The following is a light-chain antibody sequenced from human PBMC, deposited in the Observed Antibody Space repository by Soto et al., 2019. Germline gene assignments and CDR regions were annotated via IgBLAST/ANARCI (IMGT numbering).Light chain of an antibody. V-gene: IGKV3-15*01. Sequence: EIVMTQSPATLAVSPGETTRLSCRASQSINSDVAWYQQKLGQTPRLLIHGASTRATGIAARFSGSGSGTEFTLTISGLQSEDFAVYFCQQYNNWPPITFGQGTRLEIK. CDR3: QQYNNWPPIT. J-gene: IGKJ5*01. CDR2: GAS. CDR1: QSINSD.